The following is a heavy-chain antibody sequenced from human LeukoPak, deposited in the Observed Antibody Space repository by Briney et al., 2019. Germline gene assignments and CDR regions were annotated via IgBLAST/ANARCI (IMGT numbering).Heavy chain of an antibody. D-gene: IGHD1-26*01. CDR2: ITDSGGST. CDR1: GLTFSTYA. V-gene: IGHV3-23*01. CDR3: TTSGNYFGDY. Sequence: PGGSLRLSCAASGLTFSTYAMSWVRQAPGAGLDWVSSITDSGGSTYYADSVKGRFTISRDNSKNTLYLQMNSLRAEDTAVYYCTTSGNYFGDYWGQGTPVTVSS. J-gene: IGHJ4*02.